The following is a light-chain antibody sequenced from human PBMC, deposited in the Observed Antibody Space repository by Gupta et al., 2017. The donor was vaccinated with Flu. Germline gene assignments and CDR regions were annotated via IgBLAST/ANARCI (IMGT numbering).Light chain of an antibody. CDR3: AAWDDSLSGVV. Sequence: QSALTQPPSASGTPGQRVTISCSGSSSNIGTNYVYWYQQLPGTAPKLLICRDDQRPSGVHDRFSGSKSGTSASLAISGLRSEEEADYYCAAWDDSLSGVVFGGGTKLTVL. J-gene: IGLJ2*01. CDR1: SSNIGTNY. V-gene: IGLV1-47*01. CDR2: RDD.